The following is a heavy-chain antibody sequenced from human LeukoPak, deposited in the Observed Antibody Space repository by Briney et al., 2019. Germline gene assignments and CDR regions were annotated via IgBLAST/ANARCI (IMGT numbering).Heavy chain of an antibody. V-gene: IGHV3-21*01. CDR3: ARDPPGSYYGSY. Sequence: GGSLRLSCAASGFTFSTYSMNWVHQAPGKGLEWVSSISSSSTYIYYADSVRGRFTISRGNAKNSLYLQMNSLRAEDTAVYYCARDPPGSYYGSYWGQGTLVTVSS. CDR1: GFTFSTYS. J-gene: IGHJ4*02. CDR2: ISSSSTYI. D-gene: IGHD1-26*01.